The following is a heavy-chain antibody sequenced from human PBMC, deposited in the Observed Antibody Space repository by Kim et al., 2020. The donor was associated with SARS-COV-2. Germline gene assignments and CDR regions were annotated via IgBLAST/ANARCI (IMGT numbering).Heavy chain of an antibody. CDR3: ARGPRLNCTIGY. CDR2: ISSSGSTTI. Sequence: GGSLRLSCAASGFTFSSYEMNWVRQAPGKGLEWVAYISSSGSTTIYNADSVKGRFTISRDNAKDSLYLQMNSLRGDDTGVYYCARGPRLNCTIGYWGQGT. V-gene: IGHV3-48*03. J-gene: IGHJ4*02. D-gene: IGHD1-20*01. CDR1: GFTFSSYE.